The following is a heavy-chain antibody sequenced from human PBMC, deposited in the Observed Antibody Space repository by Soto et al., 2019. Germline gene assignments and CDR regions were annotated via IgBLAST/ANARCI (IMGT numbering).Heavy chain of an antibody. CDR2: IIPMFNTT. J-gene: IGHJ5*02. V-gene: IGHV1-69*01. D-gene: IGHD2-2*02. Sequence: QVQLEQSGAEVKKPGSSVKVSCKASGGTFSTYDISWVRQAPGQGLEWMGGIIPMFNTTNYSQKFQGGVTIIADEFTSTVYMDLSSLTSEDTAVYYCTRGGPYTYWHGFDPWGQGTLVTVSS. CDR1: GGTFSTYD. CDR3: TRGGPYTYWHGFDP.